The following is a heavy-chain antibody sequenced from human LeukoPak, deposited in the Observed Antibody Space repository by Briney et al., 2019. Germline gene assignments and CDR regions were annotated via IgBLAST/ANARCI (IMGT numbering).Heavy chain of an antibody. D-gene: IGHD3-22*01. J-gene: IGHJ3*02. CDR2: ISSSGSTK. CDR1: GFTFSDYY. Sequence: GGSLRLSCAASGFTFSDYYMFWIRQAPGKGLEWVSYISSSGSTKYYADSVKGRFTISRDNAKNSLYLQMNSLRAEDTAVYYCARDIDYDSSGTDAFDIWGQGTMVTVSS. V-gene: IGHV3-11*01. CDR3: ARDIDYDSSGTDAFDI.